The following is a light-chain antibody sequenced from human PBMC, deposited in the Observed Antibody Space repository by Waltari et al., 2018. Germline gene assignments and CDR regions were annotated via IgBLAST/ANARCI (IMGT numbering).Light chain of an antibody. Sequence: TCRAMQRVKNNLAWYQQKPGKAPKVLIHKASRLESGVPSRFSGSGSGTEFTLTISSLQPDDFATYYCQEYDTLPVTFGGGTKVEIK. CDR3: QEYDTLPVT. CDR2: KAS. CDR1: QRVKNN. J-gene: IGKJ4*01. V-gene: IGKV1-5*03.